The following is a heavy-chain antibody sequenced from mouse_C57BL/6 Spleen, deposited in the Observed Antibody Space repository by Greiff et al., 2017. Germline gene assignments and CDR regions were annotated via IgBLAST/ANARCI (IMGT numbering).Heavy chain of an antibody. CDR2: IWSGGST. V-gene: IGHV2-2*01. D-gene: IGHD4-1*01. Sequence: VMLVESGPGLVQPSQSLSITCTVSGFSLTSYGVHWVRQSPGKGLEWLGVIWSGGSTDYNAAFISRLSISKDNSKSQVFFKMNSLQADDTAIYYCARNPIWDLDYFDYWGQGTTLTVSS. J-gene: IGHJ2*01. CDR1: GFSLTSYG. CDR3: ARNPIWDLDYFDY.